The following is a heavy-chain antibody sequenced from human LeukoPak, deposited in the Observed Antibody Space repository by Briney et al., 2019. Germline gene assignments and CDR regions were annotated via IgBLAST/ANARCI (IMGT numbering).Heavy chain of an antibody. Sequence: ASVKVSCKASGNTFTSYDINWVRQATGQGLEWMGWMNPNSGNTGYAQKFQGRVTMTRNTSISTAYMELSSLRAEDTAVYYCAKDIGYCSSTSCSPWVYFQHWGQGTLVTVSS. CDR3: AKDIGYCSSTSCSPWVYFQH. CDR1: GNTFTSYD. J-gene: IGHJ1*01. CDR2: MNPNSGNT. V-gene: IGHV1-8*01. D-gene: IGHD2-2*01.